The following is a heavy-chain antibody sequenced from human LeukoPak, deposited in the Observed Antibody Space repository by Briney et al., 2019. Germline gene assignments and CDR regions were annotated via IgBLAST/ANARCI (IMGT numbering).Heavy chain of an antibody. CDR3: ASEAYCSGGSCSLHRVAS. Sequence: ASVKVSCKASGYTFTAYYMHWVRQAPGQGLAWMGWIDTNSGGTNYAQKFQGRVTITRDTFIGTAYMELSSLISDETAIYYCASEAYCSGGSCSLHRVASWGQGTLVTVSS. J-gene: IGHJ4*02. CDR2: IDTNSGGT. D-gene: IGHD2-15*01. CDR1: GYTFTAYY. V-gene: IGHV1-2*02.